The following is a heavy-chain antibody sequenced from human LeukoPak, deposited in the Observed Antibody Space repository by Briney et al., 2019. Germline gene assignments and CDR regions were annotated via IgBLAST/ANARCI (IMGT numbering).Heavy chain of an antibody. V-gene: IGHV3-21*01. Sequence: PGGSLSLSCAASGFTFSSYSMHWVRQAPGKGLEWVSSISSSSSYIYYADSVKGRFTISRDNAKNSLYLQMNSLRAEDTAVYYCARYGGNSLPYYYGMDVWGQGTTVTVSS. CDR2: ISSSSSYI. D-gene: IGHD4-23*01. CDR1: GFTFSSYS. J-gene: IGHJ6*02. CDR3: ARYGGNSLPYYYGMDV.